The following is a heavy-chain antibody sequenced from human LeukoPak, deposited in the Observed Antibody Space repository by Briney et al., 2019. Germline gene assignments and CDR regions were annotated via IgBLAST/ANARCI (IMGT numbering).Heavy chain of an antibody. CDR3: AKPRTTGLGWAQFDY. CDR2: FDGNGPNT. CDR1: GFTFSSFA. Sequence: PGGSLRLSCAASGFTFSSFAMTWVHQAPGKGLEWVSGFDGNGPNTYYADSVKGRWTISRDNSRNTLYLEMNSLRPEDTAIYYCAKPRTTGLGWAQFDYWGQGSLVTVSS. D-gene: IGHD2-8*02. J-gene: IGHJ4*02. V-gene: IGHV3-23*01.